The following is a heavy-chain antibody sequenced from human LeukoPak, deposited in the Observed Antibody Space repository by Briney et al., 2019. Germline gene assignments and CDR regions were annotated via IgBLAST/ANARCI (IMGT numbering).Heavy chain of an antibody. J-gene: IGHJ6*03. CDR3: AKVPMSSRYYYHMDV. Sequence: GGSLRLSCAASGFTFSSYGMHWVRQAPGKGLEWVAVIWYDGSNKYYADSVKGRFTISRDNSKNTVYLQTNSLRAEDTAVYYCAKVPMSSRYYYHMDVWGKGTTVTVSS. D-gene: IGHD3-10*02. V-gene: IGHV3-33*06. CDR2: IWYDGSNK. CDR1: GFTFSSYG.